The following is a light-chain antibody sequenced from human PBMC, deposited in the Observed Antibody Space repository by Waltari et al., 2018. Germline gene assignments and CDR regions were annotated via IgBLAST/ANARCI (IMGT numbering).Light chain of an antibody. CDR1: ESISRTY. V-gene: IGKV3-20*01. CDR3: QQYGTVPIT. CDR2: GTF. Sequence: EIVLTQSPGTLYLSPGERATLSCRASESISRTYLAWYQHKPGQSPRLLIFGTFSRAAGIPDRFSGSGSGTDFTLIISRLEPEDFAVYFCQQYGTVPITFGQGTRLQIK. J-gene: IGKJ5*01.